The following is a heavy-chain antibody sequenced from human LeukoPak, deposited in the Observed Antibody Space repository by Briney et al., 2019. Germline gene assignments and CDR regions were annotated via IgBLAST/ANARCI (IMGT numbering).Heavy chain of an antibody. CDR1: GFTFSSYW. V-gene: IGHV3-7*03. CDR3: ARDWGQGLDDY. J-gene: IGHJ4*02. CDR2: VKQDGSEK. Sequence: GGSLRLSCAASGFTFSSYWMSWVRQAPGKGLEWVANVKQDGSEKYYVDSVKGRFTISRDNAKNSLYLQMNSLRAEDTAVYYCARDWGQGLDDYWGQGTLVTVSS. D-gene: IGHD3-16*01.